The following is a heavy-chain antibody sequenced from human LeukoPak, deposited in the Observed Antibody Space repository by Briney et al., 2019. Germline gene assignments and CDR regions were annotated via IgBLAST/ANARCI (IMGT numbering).Heavy chain of an antibody. D-gene: IGHD4-17*01. J-gene: IGHJ4*02. CDR3: AKDMYGDFGGVDY. CDR2: IFNSGTST. Sequence: GGSLRLSCAASGFTFSTYAMTWVRQAPGKGLEWVLVIFNSGTSTYYADSVKGRFTISRDNSKNTLHLQMSSLRAEDTAVYYCAKDMYGDFGGVDYWGQGTLVTVSS. CDR1: GFTFSTYA. V-gene: IGHV3-23*01.